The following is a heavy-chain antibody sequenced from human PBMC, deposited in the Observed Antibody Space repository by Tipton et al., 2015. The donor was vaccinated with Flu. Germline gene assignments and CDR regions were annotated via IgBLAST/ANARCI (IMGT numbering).Heavy chain of an antibody. J-gene: IGHJ4*02. CDR3: AKDKNEFYAFEN. D-gene: IGHD2/OR15-2a*01. CDR1: GFTFSGYE. CDR2: ISHTSKTI. Sequence: SLRLSCAASGFTFSGYEMNWVRQAPGKGLEWISYISHTSKTIYYVDSVKGRFTISRDNAKTSLYLQMNSLRVEDTAVYYCAKDKNEFYAFENWAQGTLVTVSS. V-gene: IGHV3-48*03.